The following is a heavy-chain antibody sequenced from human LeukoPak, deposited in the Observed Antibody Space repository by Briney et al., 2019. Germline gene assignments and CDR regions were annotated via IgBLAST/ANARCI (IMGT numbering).Heavy chain of an antibody. D-gene: IGHD2-8*01. CDR2: ISGSGGST. CDR1: GFTFSSYA. CDR3: AKETDEVYAKEIPVKSAY. Sequence: PGGSLRLSCAASGFTFSSYAMSWVRQAPGKGLEWVSAISGSGGSTYYADSVKGRFTISRDNSKNTLYLQMNSLRAEDTAVYYCAKETDEVYAKEIPVKSAYWGQGTLVTVSS. V-gene: IGHV3-23*01. J-gene: IGHJ4*02.